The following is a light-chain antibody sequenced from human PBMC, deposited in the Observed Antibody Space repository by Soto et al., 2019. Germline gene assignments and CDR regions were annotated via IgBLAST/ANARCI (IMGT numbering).Light chain of an antibody. V-gene: IGKV1-5*03. CDR1: QSISTW. CDR2: KAS. CDR3: QQYNRYPLT. Sequence: DIQMTQSPSTLSASIGDRVIITCRASQSISTWLAWFQQKPGKAPKVLIYKASTLESGVPSRFSGSGSGTEFTLTISSLQPDDFATYYCQQYNRYPLTFGVGTKVEIK. J-gene: IGKJ4*01.